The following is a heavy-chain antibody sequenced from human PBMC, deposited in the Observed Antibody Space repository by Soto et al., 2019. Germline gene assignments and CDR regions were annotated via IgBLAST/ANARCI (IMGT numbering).Heavy chain of an antibody. D-gene: IGHD6-19*01. CDR1: GFTFSSYS. CDR2: ISSSSSTI. J-gene: IGHJ5*02. CDR3: ARDPMPNSSGWYGNNWFDP. V-gene: IGHV3-48*02. Sequence: GGSLRLSCAASGFTFSSYSMNWVRQAPGKGLEWVSYISSSSSTIYYADSVKGRFTISRDNAKNSLYLQMNSLRDEDTAVYYCARDPMPNSSGWYGNNWFDPWGQGTLVTVSS.